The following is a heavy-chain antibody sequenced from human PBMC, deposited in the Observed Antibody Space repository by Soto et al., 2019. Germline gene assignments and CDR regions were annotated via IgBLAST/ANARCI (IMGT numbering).Heavy chain of an antibody. Sequence: EVQLLDSGGGLAQPGGSLRLSCVASGFTFSTSALSWVRKAPGKGLEWVANIAGSSGTTTYAHSVTGRFTISRDNSKNTLFLQMNSLRGEDTALYYCAKGMTLVGWYDFEYWGPGTVVTVSS. D-gene: IGHD6-19*01. CDR2: IAGSSGTT. V-gene: IGHV3-23*01. CDR1: GFTFSTSA. J-gene: IGHJ4*02. CDR3: AKGMTLVGWYDFEY.